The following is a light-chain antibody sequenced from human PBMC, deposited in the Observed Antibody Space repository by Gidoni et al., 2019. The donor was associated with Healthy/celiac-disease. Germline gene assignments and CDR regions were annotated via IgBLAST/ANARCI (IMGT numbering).Light chain of an antibody. CDR3: QQYNNWPPYT. CDR2: GAS. J-gene: IGKJ2*01. Sequence: EIVMTQSPATLSVSPGERATLSCRASQSVNSNLAWYQPKPGPAPRLLIYGASTRATGIPARFSGSGSGTEFTLTISSLQSEDFAVYYCQQYNNWPPYTFGQGTKLEIK. V-gene: IGKV3-15*01. CDR1: QSVNSN.